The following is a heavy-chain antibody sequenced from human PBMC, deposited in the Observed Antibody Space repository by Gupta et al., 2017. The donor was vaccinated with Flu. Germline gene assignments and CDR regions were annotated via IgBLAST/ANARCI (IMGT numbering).Heavy chain of an antibody. Sequence: QVQLRQWGAGLLKPSETLSLTCAVYGGSFSAYYWSWIRQPPGKGLEWIGEINHSGSTNYNASLKSRVTISVDTSKNQFSLKLGSVTAADTAVYYCARWDYGGNIDAFDIWGQGTMVTVSS. V-gene: IGHV4-34*01. J-gene: IGHJ3*02. CDR1: GGSFSAYY. CDR3: ARWDYGGNIDAFDI. CDR2: INHSGST. D-gene: IGHD4-23*01.